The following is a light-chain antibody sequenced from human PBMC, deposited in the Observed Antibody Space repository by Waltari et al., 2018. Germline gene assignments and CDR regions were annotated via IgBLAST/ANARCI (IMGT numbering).Light chain of an antibody. V-gene: IGKV3-15*01. J-gene: IGKJ2*01. CDR1: QSVASN. CDR2: GAS. CDR3: QQYNNWPPYT. Sequence: EIVMTQSPDTRSVSPGERATLPCRASQSVASNVAWYQQRPGQSPRLLIYGASTRAPGIPARFSGSGSGTQFTLTIASLQSEDFAVYYCQQYNNWPPYTFGQGTKLEIK.